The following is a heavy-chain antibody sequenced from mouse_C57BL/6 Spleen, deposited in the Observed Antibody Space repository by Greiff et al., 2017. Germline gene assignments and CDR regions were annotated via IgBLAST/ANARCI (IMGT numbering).Heavy chain of an antibody. CDR3: TRWAYYYGSYLDY. D-gene: IGHD1-1*01. CDR2: IDPETGGT. V-gene: IGHV1-15*01. CDR1: GYTFTDYE. Sequence: VQLQQSGAELVRPGASVTLSCKASGYTFTDYEMHWVKQTPVHGLEWIGAIDPETGGTAYNQKFKGKAILTADKSSSTAYMALRSLTSEDSAVYYCTRWAYYYGSYLDYWGQGTTLTVSS. J-gene: IGHJ2*01.